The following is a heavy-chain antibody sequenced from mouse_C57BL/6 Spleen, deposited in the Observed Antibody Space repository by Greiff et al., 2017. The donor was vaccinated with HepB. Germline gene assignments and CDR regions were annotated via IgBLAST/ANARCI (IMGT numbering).Heavy chain of an antibody. D-gene: IGHD4-1*01. CDR1: GYTFTSYW. CDR3: ARVEWDDYAMDY. V-gene: IGHV1-69*01. J-gene: IGHJ4*01. CDR2: IDPSDSYT. Sequence: QVQLQQPGAELVMPGASVKLSCKASGYTFTSYWMHWVKQRPGQGLEWIGEIDPSDSYTNYNQKFKGKSTLTVDKSSSTAYMQLSSLTSEDSAVYYCARVEWDDYAMDYWGQGTSVTVSS.